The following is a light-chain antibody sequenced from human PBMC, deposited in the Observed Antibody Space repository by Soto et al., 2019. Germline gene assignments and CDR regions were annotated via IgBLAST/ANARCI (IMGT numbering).Light chain of an antibody. CDR1: QRINSL. V-gene: IGKV1-12*01. CDR3: PHRHNFPLT. Sequence: SAPVGARVPITCRASQRINSLLDWYQHKPGEAPRRLIFAASILQNGVPSRFSGSGSGTDYTLTISGLQPEDFATYYCPHRHNFPLTFGGGTKVDIK. CDR2: AAS. J-gene: IGKJ4*01.